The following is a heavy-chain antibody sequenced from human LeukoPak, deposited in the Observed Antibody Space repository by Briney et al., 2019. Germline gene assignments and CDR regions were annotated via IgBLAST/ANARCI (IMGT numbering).Heavy chain of an antibody. J-gene: IGHJ4*02. Sequence: PGGSLRLSCTASGFPFGAYAMSWVRQAPGKGLEWLGFIRSKAYGGTTEYAASVKGRFTISRDDSKSIAYLQMNSLKTEDTAVYYCIRHNDILSGCYLFDYWGQGTLVTVSS. V-gene: IGHV3-49*04. CDR3: IRHNDILSGCYLFDY. CDR2: IRSKAYGGTT. D-gene: IGHD3-9*01. CDR1: GFPFGAYA.